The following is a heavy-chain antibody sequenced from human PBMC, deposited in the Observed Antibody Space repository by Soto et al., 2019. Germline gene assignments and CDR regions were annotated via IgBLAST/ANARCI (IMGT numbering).Heavy chain of an antibody. CDR3: ARQPDGPKTSWYFDY. V-gene: IGHV5-51*01. D-gene: IGHD2-2*01. CDR1: GYSFTSYW. CDR2: IYPGDSDT. J-gene: IGHJ4*02. Sequence: EVQLVQSGAEVKKQGESLKISCKGSGYSFTSYWIAWVRQMPGKGLEWLGIIYPGDSDTRYRPSFKGQVTISADKSISTAYLQWSSLKASDTAMFYCARQPDGPKTSWYFDYWGQGTLVTVSS.